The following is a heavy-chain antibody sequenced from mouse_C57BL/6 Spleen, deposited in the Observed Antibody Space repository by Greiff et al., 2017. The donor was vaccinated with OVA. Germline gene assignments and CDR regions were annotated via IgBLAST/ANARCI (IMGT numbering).Heavy chain of an antibody. V-gene: IGHV3-6*01. CDR1: GYSITSGYY. CDR3: ARDDYDDLYLGAMDY. CDR2: ISYDGSN. J-gene: IGHJ4*01. D-gene: IGHD2-4*01. Sequence: EVQLQESGPGLVKPSQSLSLTCSVTGYSITSGYYWNWIRQFPGNKLEWMGYISYDGSNNYNPSLKNRISITRDTSKNQFFLKLNSVTTEDTATYNCARDDYDDLYLGAMDYWGQGTSVTVSS.